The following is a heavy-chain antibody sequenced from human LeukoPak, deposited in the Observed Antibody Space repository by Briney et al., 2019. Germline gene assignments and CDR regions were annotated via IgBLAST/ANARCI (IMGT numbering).Heavy chain of an antibody. D-gene: IGHD3-9*01. CDR2: INPNSGGT. V-gene: IGHV1-2*02. CDR1: GYTFTGYY. Sequence: ASVKVSCKASGYTFTGYYMHWVRQAPGQGLEWMGWINPNSGGTNYAQKFQGRVTMTRDTSISTAYMELGRLRSDDTAVYYCARERDTIWGTNNFLDYWGQGTLVIVSS. J-gene: IGHJ4*02. CDR3: ARERDTIWGTNNFLDY.